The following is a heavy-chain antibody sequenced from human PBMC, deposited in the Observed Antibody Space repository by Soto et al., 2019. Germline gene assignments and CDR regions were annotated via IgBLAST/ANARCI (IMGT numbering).Heavy chain of an antibody. Sequence: QVQLVQSGAEVKKPGASVKVSCEATGYTFTGNYLHWVRQAPGQGLEWMGWIHPHSGATKYPQKFQGWVTMTRDTSISTAYLDLSSLKSNDTAVYYCVREGVGPTYGWFDPWGQGTLVTVSS. CDR1: GYTFTGNY. CDR3: VREGVGPTYGWFDP. J-gene: IGHJ5*02. V-gene: IGHV1-2*04. CDR2: IHPHSGAT. D-gene: IGHD2-8*01.